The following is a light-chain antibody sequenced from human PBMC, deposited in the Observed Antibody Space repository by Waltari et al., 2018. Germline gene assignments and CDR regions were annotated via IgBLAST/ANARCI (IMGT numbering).Light chain of an antibody. J-gene: IGLJ3*02. V-gene: IGLV1-47*01. CDR1: SSNIGYNY. CDR2: RNN. Sequence: QSVLTQLPSASGTPGQGVTISCSGSSSNIGYNYVYWYQQFPGTSPKLLIHRNNQRPSGVPDRFSGSKSGTSAFLVISGLRSEDEADYHCAAWDDSLSGWVFGGGTKVTVL. CDR3: AAWDDSLSGWV.